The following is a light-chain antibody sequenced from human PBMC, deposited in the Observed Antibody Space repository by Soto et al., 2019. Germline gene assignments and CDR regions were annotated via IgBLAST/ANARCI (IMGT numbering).Light chain of an antibody. CDR2: EVR. J-gene: IGLJ1*01. CDR3: ATWDDNVYV. CDR1: SSDIGGYDY. Sequence: QSVLTQPASVSGSPGQSITISCTGTSSDIGGYDYVSWYQQRPGKAPKLMIYEVRYRPSGVSNRFSGSKSGNTASLTISGLQAEDEADYYCATWDDNVYVFGTGTKVTV. V-gene: IGLV2-14*01.